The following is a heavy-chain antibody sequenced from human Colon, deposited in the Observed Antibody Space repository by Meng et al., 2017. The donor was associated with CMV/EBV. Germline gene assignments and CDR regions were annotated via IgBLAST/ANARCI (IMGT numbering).Heavy chain of an antibody. Sequence: SLKISCAASGFTFDDHTMHWVRQAPGKDLEWVSGIGWNSGSIGYADSVKGRFTISRDNAKNSLYLQMDTLRTDDTGVYYCACLGGVHGDYEAYWGQGTLVTVSS. V-gene: IGHV3-9*01. CDR3: ACLGGVHGDYEAY. J-gene: IGHJ4*02. D-gene: IGHD4-17*01. CDR1: GFTFDDHT. CDR2: IGWNSGSI.